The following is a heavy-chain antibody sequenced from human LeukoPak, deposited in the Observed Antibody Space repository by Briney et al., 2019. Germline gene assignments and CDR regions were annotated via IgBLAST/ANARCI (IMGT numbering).Heavy chain of an antibody. CDR1: GYIFISHD. D-gene: IGHD2-21*01. Sequence: GSVKVSCKASGYIFISHDINWVRRAAGQGLEWIGWMNPNSGNTGYAQKFQGRVTMTANISLNTAYMDLSSLRSEDTAVYYCARPLREGDFDFNYWGQGTQVIVSS. CDR3: ARPLREGDFDFNY. V-gene: IGHV1-8*01. CDR2: MNPNSGNT. J-gene: IGHJ4*02.